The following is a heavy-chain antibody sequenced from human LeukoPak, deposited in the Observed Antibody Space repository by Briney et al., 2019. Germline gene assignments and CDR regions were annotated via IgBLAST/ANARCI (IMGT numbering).Heavy chain of an antibody. Sequence: ASVKVSCKASGYTFTSYGFTWVRQAPGQGLEWMGWISGYNGNTNYAQKLQGRVTMTTDTSTSTAYMELTSLRSEDTAVYYCARAVTPQGYYYYYMDVWGKGTTVTISS. V-gene: IGHV1-18*01. CDR3: ARAVTPQGYYYYYMDV. D-gene: IGHD4-11*01. J-gene: IGHJ6*03. CDR1: GYTFTSYG. CDR2: ISGYNGNT.